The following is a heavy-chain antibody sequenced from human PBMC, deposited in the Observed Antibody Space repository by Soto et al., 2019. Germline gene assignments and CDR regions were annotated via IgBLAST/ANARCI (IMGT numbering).Heavy chain of an antibody. V-gene: IGHV1-69*02. J-gene: IGHJ6*02. D-gene: IGHD3-9*01. CDR3: ARKVDVDYEISRLGGYYGMDV. Sequence: VQLVQSGSEVKTPGSSVKVSCKASGDTFSSDTISWVRQAPGQGLELLGRIIFILGIANYAQKFQGGVTITADKSTSTAYMELSSMRSENKAVYYCARKVDVDYEISRLGGYYGMDVWGHGTTVTVSS. CDR1: GDTFSSDT. CDR2: IIFILGIA.